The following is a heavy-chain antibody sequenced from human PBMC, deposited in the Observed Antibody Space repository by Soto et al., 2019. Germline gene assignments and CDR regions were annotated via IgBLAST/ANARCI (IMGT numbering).Heavy chain of an antibody. CDR1: GFTFSSYS. CDR3: ARDGYYYASSGYYYQRANFDY. Sequence: PGGSLRLSCAASGFTFSSYSMNWVRQAPGKGLEWVSSISSSSSYIYYADSVKGRFTISRDNAKNSLYLQMNSLRAEDTAVYYCARDGYYYASSGYYYQRANFDYWGQGTLVTVSP. D-gene: IGHD3-22*01. V-gene: IGHV3-21*01. J-gene: IGHJ4*02. CDR2: ISSSSSYI.